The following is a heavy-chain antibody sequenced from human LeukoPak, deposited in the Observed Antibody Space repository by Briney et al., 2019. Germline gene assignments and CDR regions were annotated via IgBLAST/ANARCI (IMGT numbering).Heavy chain of an antibody. CDR2: IIPLFNTV. CDR3: VRAYCTSGVCYTFDY. D-gene: IGHD2-8*01. Sequence: GASVKVSCKASGDTFSSYAINWVRQAPGQGLEWMGGIIPLFNTVNYARKFQGRGTTTADKPTSTAYMELTSLRSEDTAVYYCVRAYCTSGVCYTFDYWGQGTLVTVSS. CDR1: GDTFSSYA. J-gene: IGHJ4*02. V-gene: IGHV1-69*06.